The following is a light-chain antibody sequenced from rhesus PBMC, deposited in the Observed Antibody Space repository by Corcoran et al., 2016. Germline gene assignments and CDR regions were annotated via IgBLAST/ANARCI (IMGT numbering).Light chain of an antibody. Sequence: EIVMTQSPATLSLSPGERASLFCRASQSVSSSLAWYQQKPGQAPRLLIYGAFTRATGIPDRFSASGSGNEFTLTISSLEPEDFAVYYCQQYNDWNSFGLGTKVEIK. J-gene: IGKJ2*01. V-gene: IGKV3-42*03. CDR1: QSVSSS. CDR3: QQYNDWNS. CDR2: GAF.